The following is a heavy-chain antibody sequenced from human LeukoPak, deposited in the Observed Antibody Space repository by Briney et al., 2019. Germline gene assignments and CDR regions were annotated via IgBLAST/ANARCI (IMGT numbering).Heavy chain of an antibody. CDR3: ARSSGWSGLDS. V-gene: IGHV4-61*02. D-gene: IGHD6-19*01. CDR1: GASISSGLYF. Sequence: PSQTLSLTCNVSGASISSGLYFYTWIRQPAGKGLQWIGRVFNNGYTDYSPSFKSRVTISVETSKSQFSLRLTSVTAADTAVYYCARSSGWSGLDSWGQGTLVTVSS. J-gene: IGHJ4*02. CDR2: VFNNGYT.